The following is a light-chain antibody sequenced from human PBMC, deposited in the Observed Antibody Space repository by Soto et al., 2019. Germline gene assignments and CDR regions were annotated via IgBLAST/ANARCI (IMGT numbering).Light chain of an antibody. CDR3: SSYTSSSTPHVV. J-gene: IGLJ2*01. CDR2: DVS. V-gene: IGLV2-14*01. Sequence: QSALTQPASVSGSPGQSFTISCTGTSSDVGGYNYVSWYQQYPGKAPKLMIYDVSNRPSGVSNRFSGSKSGNTASLTISGLQAEDEADYYCSSYTSSSTPHVVFGGGTKLTVL. CDR1: SSDVGGYNY.